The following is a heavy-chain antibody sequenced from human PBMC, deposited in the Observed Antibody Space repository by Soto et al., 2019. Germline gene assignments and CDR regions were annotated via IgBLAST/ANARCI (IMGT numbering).Heavy chain of an antibody. D-gene: IGHD6-13*01. CDR2: IYWDDDK. J-gene: IGHJ6*03. Sequence: GSGPTLVNPTLTLTLTCTFSGFSLSTSGVGVGWIRQPPGNALEWLALIYWDDDKRYSPSLKSRLTITKDTSKNQVVLTMTNMDPVDTATYYCAHTLVTAAYYYYYMDVWGKGTTVTVSS. V-gene: IGHV2-5*02. CDR1: GFSLSTSGVG. CDR3: AHTLVTAAYYYYYMDV.